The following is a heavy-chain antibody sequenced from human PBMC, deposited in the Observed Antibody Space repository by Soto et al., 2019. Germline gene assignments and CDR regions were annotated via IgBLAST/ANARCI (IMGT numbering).Heavy chain of an antibody. J-gene: IGHJ6*02. CDR1: GYSFTSYW. V-gene: IGHV5-10-1*01. Sequence: PGESLKISCKGSGYSFTSYWISWVRQMPGKGLEWMGRIDPSDSYTNYSPSFQGHVTMSVDTSKNQFSLKLNSVTAADTAVYYCARRLMVGEVITHGMDVWGQGTTVTVSS. CDR2: IDPSDSYT. D-gene: IGHD3-10*01. CDR3: ARRLMVGEVITHGMDV.